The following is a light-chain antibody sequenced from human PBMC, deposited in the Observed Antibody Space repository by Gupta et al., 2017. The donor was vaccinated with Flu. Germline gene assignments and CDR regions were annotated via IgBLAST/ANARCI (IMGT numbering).Light chain of an antibody. CDR2: CAS. J-gene: IGKJ5*01. CDR3: QQYGSSPPIT. Sequence: IVLTPSQATLSLSPGERATLSCRASQSVSSSYLAWYQQKPGQAPRLLIYCASSRATGIPDRFSGSGSGTDFTLTISRLEPEDFAVYYCQQYGSSPPITFGQGTRLEIK. CDR1: QSVSSSY. V-gene: IGKV3-20*01.